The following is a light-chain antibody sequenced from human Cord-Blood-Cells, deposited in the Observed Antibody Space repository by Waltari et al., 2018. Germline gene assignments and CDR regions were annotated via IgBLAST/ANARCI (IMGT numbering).Light chain of an antibody. Sequence: QSALTQPRSVSGSPGQSVTISCTGTSSDVGGYNYVSWYQQHPGKAPKLMIYDVSKRPSVFPDRFSGSKSGNTASLTISGLQAEDEADYYCCSYAGSYVVFGGGTKLTVL. CDR1: SSDVGGYNY. CDR3: CSYAGSYVV. CDR2: DVS. V-gene: IGLV2-11*01. J-gene: IGLJ2*01.